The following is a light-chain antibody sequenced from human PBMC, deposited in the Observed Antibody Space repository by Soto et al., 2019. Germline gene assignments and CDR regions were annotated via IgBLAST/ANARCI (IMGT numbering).Light chain of an antibody. V-gene: IGKV1-5*03. CDR3: QHFKDYSWT. Sequence: DIPITQSPSTMSASVGDSVPITCRASQSISIWLAWYQQKPGKAPNLLIYKTSSLETGVPSRFSGSVSGTEFTLTISSLKPDDFATYYCQHFKDYSWTFGQWTKAEVK. CDR2: KTS. CDR1: QSISIW. J-gene: IGKJ1*01.